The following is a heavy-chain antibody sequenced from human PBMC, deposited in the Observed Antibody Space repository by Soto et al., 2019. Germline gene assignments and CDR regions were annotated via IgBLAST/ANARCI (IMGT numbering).Heavy chain of an antibody. CDR3: ARATSGSFDALDM. Sequence: HVQLVESGGGVVQPGRSLRLSCAASGFTFGIYGMHWVRQAPGKGLEWVAVIWYDGSIKYHADSVKGRFTISRDNSKNTVDLQMNSLRDEDTAVYYCARATSGSFDALDMWGQGTMVTVSS. CDR2: IWYDGSIK. CDR1: GFTFGIYG. D-gene: IGHD1-26*01. J-gene: IGHJ3*02. V-gene: IGHV3-33*01.